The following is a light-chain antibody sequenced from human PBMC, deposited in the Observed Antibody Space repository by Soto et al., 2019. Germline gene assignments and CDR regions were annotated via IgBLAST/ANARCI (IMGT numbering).Light chain of an antibody. J-gene: IGKJ2*01. V-gene: IGKV1-6*01. CDR1: QDIRND. CDR2: GSS. CDR3: LRDYNYPYT. Sequence: AIQMTQSPSSLSVSVGDRVTITCRASQDIRNDLCWYQQKPGKAPKLLNYGSSNLQSGFPSRFSGSESGTDFTLTISSLQPEDFATYYNLRDYNYPYTFGQATKLEIK.